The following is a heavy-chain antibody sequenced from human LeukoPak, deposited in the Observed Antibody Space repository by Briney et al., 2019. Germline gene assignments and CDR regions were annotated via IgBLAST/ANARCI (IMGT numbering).Heavy chain of an antibody. J-gene: IGHJ4*02. CDR2: ISYDGNNK. D-gene: IGHD3-22*01. V-gene: IGHV3-30-3*01. CDR3: ARVGYYDSSGYTDFDY. Sequence: GGSLRLSCAASGFTFSSYAVHWVRQAPGKGLEWVAVISYDGNNKYYADSVKGRFTISRDNSKNTLYLQMNSLRAEDTAVYYCARVGYYDSSGYTDFDYWGQGTLVTVSS. CDR1: GFTFSSYA.